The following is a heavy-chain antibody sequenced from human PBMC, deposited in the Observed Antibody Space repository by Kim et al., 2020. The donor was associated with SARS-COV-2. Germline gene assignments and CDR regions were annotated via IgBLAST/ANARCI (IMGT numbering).Heavy chain of an antibody. CDR1: GFTVSSNY. Sequence: GGSLRLSCAASGFTVSSNYMSWVRQAPGKGLEWVSVIYSGGSTYYADSVKGRFTISRDNSKNTLYLQMNSLRAEDTAVYYCARDRYYGDFSRSYYGMDVWGQGTTVTVSS. D-gene: IGHD4-17*01. CDR3: ARDRYYGDFSRSYYGMDV. CDR2: IYSGGST. J-gene: IGHJ6*02. V-gene: IGHV3-53*01.